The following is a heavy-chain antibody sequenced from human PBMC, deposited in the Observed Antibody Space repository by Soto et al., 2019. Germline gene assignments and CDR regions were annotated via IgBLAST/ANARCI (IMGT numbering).Heavy chain of an antibody. CDR2: IVVGSGKT. D-gene: IGHD1-1*01. J-gene: IGHJ6*02. CDR1: GFTFTASA. Sequence: SVKVSCKASGFTFTASAVQWVRQARGQRLEWIGWIVVGSGKTNYAENFRERVTISRDNSKKMLYLQMNSLRADDTALYYCARGNMDVWGQGTTVTVSS. CDR3: ARGNMDV. V-gene: IGHV1-58*01.